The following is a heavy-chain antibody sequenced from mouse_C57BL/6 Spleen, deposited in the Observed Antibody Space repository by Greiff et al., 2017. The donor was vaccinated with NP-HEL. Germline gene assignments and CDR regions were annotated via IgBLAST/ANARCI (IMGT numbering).Heavy chain of an antibody. D-gene: IGHD4-1*01. J-gene: IGHJ2*01. CDR1: GYSFTGYY. CDR3: ANLGPDGYYFDY. Sequence: VQLKQSGPELVKPGASVKISCKASGYSFTGYYMNWVKQSPEKSLEWIGEINPSTGGTTYNQKFKAKATLTVDKSSSTAYMQLKSLTSEDSAVYYCANLGPDGYYFDYWGQGTTLTVSS. V-gene: IGHV1-42*01. CDR2: INPSTGGT.